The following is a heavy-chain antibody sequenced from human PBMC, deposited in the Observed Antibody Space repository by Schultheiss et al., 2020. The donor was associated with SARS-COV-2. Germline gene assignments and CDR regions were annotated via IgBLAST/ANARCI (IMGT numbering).Heavy chain of an antibody. CDR2: ISFDGSNK. CDR1: GFAFQSFA. CDR3: ARDPSLGWLRLGLDY. Sequence: GESLKISCAASGFAFQSFAMHWVRQAPGKGLEWVALISFDGSNKVYADSVKGRFTVSRDNSKNTLYLQMNSLRAEDTAVYYCARDPSLGWLRLGLDYWGQGTLVTVSS. D-gene: IGHD5-12*01. J-gene: IGHJ4*02. V-gene: IGHV3-30-3*01.